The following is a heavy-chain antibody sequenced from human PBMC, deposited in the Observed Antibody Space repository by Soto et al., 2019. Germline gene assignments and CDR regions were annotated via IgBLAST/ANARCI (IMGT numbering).Heavy chain of an antibody. CDR1: GFTFDDYA. CDR2: ISWNSGSI. J-gene: IGHJ4*02. V-gene: IGHV3-9*01. D-gene: IGHD2-2*01. Sequence: EVQLVESGGGLVQPGRSLRLSCAASGFTFDDYAMHWVRQAPGKGLEWVSGISWNSGSIGYADSVKGRFTISRDNAKNSLYLQMNSLRAEDTALYYCAKDERAGWAPYCSSTSCYTGPFDYWGQGTLVTVSS. CDR3: AKDERAGWAPYCSSTSCYTGPFDY.